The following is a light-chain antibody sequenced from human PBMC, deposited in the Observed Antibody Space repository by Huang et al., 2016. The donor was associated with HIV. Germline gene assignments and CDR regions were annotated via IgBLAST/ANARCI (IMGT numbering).Light chain of an antibody. CDR3: QQYITSPET. V-gene: IGKV3-20*01. CDR2: GAS. CDR1: QTVSSTY. J-gene: IGKJ2*01. Sequence: EIVLTQSPATLSLSPGDRATLSCRASQTVSSTYLAWDQQKPGQSPRLLIYGASSRATGIPDRFSGSGSGTDFTLTISRLEPEDFAVYYCQQYITSPETFGQGTKLEI.